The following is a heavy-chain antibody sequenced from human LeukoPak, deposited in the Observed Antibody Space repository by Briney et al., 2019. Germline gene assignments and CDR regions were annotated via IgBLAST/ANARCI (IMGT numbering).Heavy chain of an antibody. J-gene: IGHJ4*02. CDR3: ARIYHYYDSSGDYY. CDR2: IYYSGST. Sequence: SETLSLTCTVSGGSISSSSYYWGWIRQPPGKGLEWIGSIYYSGSTYYNPSLKSRVTISVDTSKNQFSLKLSSVTAADTAVYYCARIYHYYDSSGDYYWGQGSLVTVSS. D-gene: IGHD3-22*01. CDR1: GGSISSSSYY. V-gene: IGHV4-39*01.